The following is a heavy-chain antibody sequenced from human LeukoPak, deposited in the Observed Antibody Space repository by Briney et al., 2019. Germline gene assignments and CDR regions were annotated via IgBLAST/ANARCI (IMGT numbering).Heavy chain of an antibody. CDR3: ARSVTQWLGPTAFDI. J-gene: IGHJ3*02. D-gene: IGHD6-19*01. CDR2: IYSGGST. Sequence: GGSLRLSCAASGFTVSSNYMSWVRQAPGKGLEWVSVIYSGGSTYYADSVKGRFTISRDNSKNTLYLQMNSLRAEDTAVYYCARSVTQWLGPTAFDIWGQGTMVTVSS. CDR1: GFTVSSNY. V-gene: IGHV3-66*01.